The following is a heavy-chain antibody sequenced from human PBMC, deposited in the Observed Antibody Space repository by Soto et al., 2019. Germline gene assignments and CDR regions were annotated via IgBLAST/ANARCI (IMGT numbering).Heavy chain of an antibody. CDR3: ARHRTGYCISTSCYEKDAFDI. CDR1: GGTFSSYA. J-gene: IGHJ3*02. D-gene: IGHD2-2*01. Sequence: QVQLVQSGAEVKKPGSSVKVSCKASGGTFSSYAISWVRQAPGQGLEWMGGIIPIFGTANYAQKFQGRVTITGDELPSTAHMELSSLRSEDPAVYYCARHRTGYCISTSCYEKDAFDIWGQGTMVTVSS. CDR2: IIPIFGTA. V-gene: IGHV1-69*12.